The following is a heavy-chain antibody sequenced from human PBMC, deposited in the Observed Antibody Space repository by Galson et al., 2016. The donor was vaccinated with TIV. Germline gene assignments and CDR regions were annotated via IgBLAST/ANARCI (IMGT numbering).Heavy chain of an antibody. CDR3: SRHRDESFQV. CDR2: IIPLFDIT. V-gene: IGHV1-69*02. Sequence: SVKVSCKVSGDTFSSYTISWVRQAPGQGLEWAGRIIPLFDITNYAQKFQGRVTIIADKSTTTVYLELSSLSFDDTAVYYCSRHRDESFQVWGQGALVTVSS. J-gene: IGHJ1*01. CDR1: GDTFSSYT. D-gene: IGHD2-21*01.